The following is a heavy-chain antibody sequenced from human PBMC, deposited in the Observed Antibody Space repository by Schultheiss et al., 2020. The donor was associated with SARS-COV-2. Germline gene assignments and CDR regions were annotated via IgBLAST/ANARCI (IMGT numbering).Heavy chain of an antibody. D-gene: IGHD1-1*01. CDR1: GYTFTSYD. V-gene: IGHV1-8*01. Sequence: GESLKISCKASGYTFTSYDINWVRQATGQGLEWMGWMNPNSGNTGYAQKFQGRVTMTRNTSISTAYMELSSLRSEDTAVYYCARGVGDWNARNWFDPWGQGTLVTVSS. J-gene: IGHJ5*02. CDR3: ARGVGDWNARNWFDP. CDR2: MNPNSGNT.